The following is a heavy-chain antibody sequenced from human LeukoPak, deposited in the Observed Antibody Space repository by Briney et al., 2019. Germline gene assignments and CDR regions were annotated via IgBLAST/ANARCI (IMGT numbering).Heavy chain of an antibody. CDR3: ARAPSIAARGSLNWFDP. V-gene: IGHV4-34*01. CDR1: GGSFSGYY. D-gene: IGHD6-6*01. CDR2: INHSGST. Sequence: SETLSLTCAVYGGSFSGYYWSWIRQPPGKGLEWIGEINHSGSTNYNPSLKSRVTISVDTSKNQFSLKLYSVTAADTAVYYCARAPSIAARGSLNWFDPWGQGTLVTVSS. J-gene: IGHJ5*02.